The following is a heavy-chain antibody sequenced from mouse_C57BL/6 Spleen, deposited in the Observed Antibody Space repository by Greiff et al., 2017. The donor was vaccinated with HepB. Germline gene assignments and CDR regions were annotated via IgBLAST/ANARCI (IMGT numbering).Heavy chain of an antibody. V-gene: IGHV1-63*01. J-gene: IGHJ2*01. CDR3: ARWGYYDGSRYYFDY. D-gene: IGHD2-3*01. CDR1: GYTFTNYW. CDR2: IYPGGGYT. Sequence: VQLQESGAELVRPGTSVKMSCKASGYTFTNYWIGWAKQRPGHGLEWIGDIYPGGGYTNYNEKFKGKATLTADKSSSTAYMQFSSLTSEDSAIYYRARWGYYDGSRYYFDYWGQGTTLTVSS.